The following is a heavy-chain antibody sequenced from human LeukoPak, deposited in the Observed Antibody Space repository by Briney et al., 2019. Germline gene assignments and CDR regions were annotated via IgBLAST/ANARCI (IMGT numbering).Heavy chain of an antibody. Sequence: ASVKVSCKASGYTFDENHIHWVRQAPGQGPEWMGWINPKSGATDSAQQFQGRLTMTRDTSISTAYMELSRLRSDDTAVYYCARDGSGSYLHYWGQGTLVTVSS. J-gene: IGHJ4*02. CDR1: GYTFDENH. D-gene: IGHD3-10*01. V-gene: IGHV1-2*02. CDR2: INPKSGAT. CDR3: ARDGSGSYLHY.